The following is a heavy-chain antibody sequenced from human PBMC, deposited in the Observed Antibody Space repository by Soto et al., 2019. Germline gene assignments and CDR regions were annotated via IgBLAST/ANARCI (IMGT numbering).Heavy chain of an antibody. V-gene: IGHV1-18*01. J-gene: IGHJ4*02. CDR2: ISGYNGNT. D-gene: IGHD6-6*01. CDR3: ARDGIAARPTPDY. CDR1: GYTFTSYG. Sequence: GASVKVSCKASGYTFTSYGINWVRQAPGQGLEWMGWISGYNGNTKYAQKFQGRVTMTTDTSTSTVYMELRSLRSDDTALYYCARDGIAARPTPDYWGRGTLVTVSS.